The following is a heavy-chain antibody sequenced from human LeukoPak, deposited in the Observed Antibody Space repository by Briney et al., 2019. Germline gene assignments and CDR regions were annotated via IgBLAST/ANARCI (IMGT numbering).Heavy chain of an antibody. CDR2: IYTSGST. D-gene: IGHD3-22*01. V-gene: IGHV4-61*02. J-gene: IGHJ4*02. Sequence: SETLSLTCTVSGGSTSSGSYYWSWIRQPAGKGLEWIGRIYTSGSTNYNPSLKSRVTISVDTSKNQFSLKLSSVTAADTAVYYCARVTTDGYYNCWGQGTLVTVSS. CDR1: GGSTSSGSYY. CDR3: ARVTTDGYYNC.